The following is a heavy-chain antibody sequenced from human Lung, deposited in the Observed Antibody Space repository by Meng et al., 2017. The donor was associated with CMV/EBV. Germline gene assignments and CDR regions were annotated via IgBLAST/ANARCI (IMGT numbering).Heavy chain of an antibody. Sequence: GEXXTISCVASGFTFRGYSMNWVRQTPGKGLEWVSSITSRSSSTYYSDPVKGRFTISRDNAKNSLYLQMNSLRDEDTAVYYCARDLIRGVVGARPRGPGDLWXNGTXVTVSS. CDR3: ARDLIRGVVGARPRGPGDL. J-gene: IGHJ4*01. D-gene: IGHD1-26*01. CDR1: GFTFRGYS. CDR2: ITSRSSST. V-gene: IGHV3-21*01.